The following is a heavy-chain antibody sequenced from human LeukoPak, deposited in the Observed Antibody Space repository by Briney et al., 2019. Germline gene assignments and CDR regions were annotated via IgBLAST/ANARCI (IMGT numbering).Heavy chain of an antibody. Sequence: GGSLRLSCAASGFTFSSYGMHWVRQAPGKGLKWVAVIWYDGSNKYYADSVKGRFTISRDNSKNTLYLQMNSLRAEDTAVYYCAKDRTVRTRGWFDPWGQGTLVTVSS. CDR3: AKDRTVRTRGWFDP. CDR1: GFTFSSYG. D-gene: IGHD3-10*01. CDR2: IWYDGSNK. V-gene: IGHV3-33*06. J-gene: IGHJ5*02.